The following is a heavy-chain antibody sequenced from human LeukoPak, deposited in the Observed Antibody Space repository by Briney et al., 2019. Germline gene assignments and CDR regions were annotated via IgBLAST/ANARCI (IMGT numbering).Heavy chain of an antibody. Sequence: NPSETLSLTCAVYGGSFSGYYWSWIRQPPGKGLEWIGEINHSGSTNYNPSLKSRVTISVDTSKNQFSLKLSSVTAADTAVYYCARDRIWYWGSYYFDYWGQGTLVTVSS. CDR3: ARDRIWYWGSYYFDY. D-gene: IGHD2-8*02. CDR2: INHSGST. J-gene: IGHJ4*02. V-gene: IGHV4-34*01. CDR1: GGSFSGYY.